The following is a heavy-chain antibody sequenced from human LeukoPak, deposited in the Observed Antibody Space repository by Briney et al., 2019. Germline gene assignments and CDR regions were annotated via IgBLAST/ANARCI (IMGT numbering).Heavy chain of an antibody. D-gene: IGHD3-22*01. J-gene: IGHJ4*02. V-gene: IGHV1-24*01. CDR1: GYTLTELS. CDR2: FDPEDGET. CDR3: ATHRTDSGYYYGPYFDY. Sequence: ASVKVSCKFSGYTLTELSMHWVRQAPGKGLEWMGGFDPEDGETIYAQKFQGRVTMTEDTSTDTAYMELSSLRSEDTAEYYCATHRTDSGYYYGPYFDYWGQGTLVTVSS.